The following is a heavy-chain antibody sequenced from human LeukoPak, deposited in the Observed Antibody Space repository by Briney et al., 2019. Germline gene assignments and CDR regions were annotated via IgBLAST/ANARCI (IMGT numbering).Heavy chain of an antibody. Sequence: ASVKVSCKASGYTFTSYGISWVRQAPGQGHEWMGWISAYNGNTNYAQKLQGRVTMTTDTSTSTAYMELRSLRSDDTAVYYCARDRPRDYYDSSGYHYWGQGTLVTVSS. CDR2: ISAYNGNT. CDR1: GYTFTSYG. CDR3: ARDRPRDYYDSSGYHY. V-gene: IGHV1-18*01. J-gene: IGHJ4*02. D-gene: IGHD3-22*01.